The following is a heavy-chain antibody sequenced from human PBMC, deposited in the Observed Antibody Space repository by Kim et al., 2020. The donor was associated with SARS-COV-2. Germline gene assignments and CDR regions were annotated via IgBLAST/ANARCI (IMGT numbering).Heavy chain of an antibody. CDR1: GGSFTAYS. CDR3: ARDHGYSFAKMDY. CDR2: INHRGST. J-gene: IGHJ4*02. Sequence: SETLSLTCGVNGGSFTAYSWSWIRQPPGRGLEWIGEINHRGSTNYNPSLKSRVTISVDASKNQFSLKLTSVIAADTAVYYCARDHGYSFAKMDYWGQGIPITVSS. V-gene: IGHV4-34*01. D-gene: IGHD5-18*01.